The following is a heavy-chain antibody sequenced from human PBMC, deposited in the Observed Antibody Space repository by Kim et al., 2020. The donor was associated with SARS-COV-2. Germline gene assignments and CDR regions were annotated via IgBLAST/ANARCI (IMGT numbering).Heavy chain of an antibody. CDR1: GFTFSSYG. J-gene: IGHJ4*02. V-gene: IGHV3-33*01. D-gene: IGHD4-17*01. CDR2: IWYDGSNK. Sequence: GGSLRLSCAASGFTFSSYGMHWVRQAPGKGLEWVAVIWYDGSNKYYADSVKGRFTISRDNSKNTLYLQMNSLRAEDTAVYYCARDESENGDSTFDYWGQGTLVTVSS. CDR3: ARDESENGDSTFDY.